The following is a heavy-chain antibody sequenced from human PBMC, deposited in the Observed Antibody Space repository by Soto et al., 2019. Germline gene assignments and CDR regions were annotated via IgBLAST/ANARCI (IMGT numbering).Heavy chain of an antibody. D-gene: IGHD2-15*01. CDR2: INHSGSS. CDR1: GGSFIGYY. Sequence: QTLSLTGSVYGGSFIGYYWSWIRQSPGKWLAWIGEINHSGSSISNPSLKSRVTISVDTSKNQFSLKLRSVTAADTAAYYCARGISLIVEVHRDAPDKYYFDSWSQGTLVTVSS. J-gene: IGHJ4*02. V-gene: IGHV4-34*01. CDR3: ARGISLIVEVHRDAPDKYYFDS.